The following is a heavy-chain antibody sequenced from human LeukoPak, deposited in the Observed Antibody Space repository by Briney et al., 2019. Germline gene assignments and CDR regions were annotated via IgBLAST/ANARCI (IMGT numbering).Heavy chain of an antibody. CDR1: GFTSYTYD. CDR2: ISYHGHRT. Sequence: GGSLRLSCVASGFTSYTYDMSGVRQVPGKGLEWVSSISYHGHRTYYTDSVKGRFTISRDNSKNTLYLQLNSLRVEDTAIYYCARIPGMAAGSDFYFDYWGPGTVVTVFS. V-gene: IGHV3-23*01. J-gene: IGHJ4*02. CDR3: ARIPGMAAGSDFYFDY. D-gene: IGHD6-13*01.